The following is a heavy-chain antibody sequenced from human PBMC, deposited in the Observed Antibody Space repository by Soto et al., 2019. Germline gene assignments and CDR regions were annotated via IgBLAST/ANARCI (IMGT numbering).Heavy chain of an antibody. V-gene: IGHV1-69*13. CDR3: ERADRSSPTGYVFYCMAV. D-gene: IGHD3-16*01. J-gene: IGHJ6*02. CDR2: IITIFGTA. Sequence: GASVKVSFKASGVTFSSYAISWVRQAPGQGLEWMGGIITIFGTANYAQKFQGRVTITADESTSTAYMELSSQKSEDKVVYYWERADRSSPTGYVFYCMAVWGQWSRVTV. CDR1: GVTFSSYA.